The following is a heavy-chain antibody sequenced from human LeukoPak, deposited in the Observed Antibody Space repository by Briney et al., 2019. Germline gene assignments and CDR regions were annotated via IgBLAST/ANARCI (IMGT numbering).Heavy chain of an antibody. CDR1: GGSISSTAYY. D-gene: IGHD1-14*01. V-gene: IGHV4-39*01. CDR3: ARRLGTYNPYFDS. CDR2: IFYSGTT. J-gene: IGHJ4*02. Sequence: PSETLSPTCTVSGGSISSTAYYWVWIRQPPGKGLEWIGTIFYSGTTYYNPSLKSRLTISVDTSKNQFSLRLNSVTAADTAIYYCARRLGTYNPYFDSWGQGTLVTVSS.